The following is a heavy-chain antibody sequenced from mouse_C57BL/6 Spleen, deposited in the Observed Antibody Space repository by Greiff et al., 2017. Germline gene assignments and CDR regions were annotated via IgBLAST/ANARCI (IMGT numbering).Heavy chain of an antibody. CDR3: ARNEGAYGRYYFDY. V-gene: IGHV2-9-1*01. CDR2: IWTGGGT. CDR1: GFSLTSYA. D-gene: IGHD1-1*01. J-gene: IGHJ2*01. Sequence: VQLKESGPGLVAPSQSLSITCTVSGFSLTSYAISWVRQPPGKGLEWLGVIWTGGGTNYNSALKSRLSISKDNSKSQVFLKMNSLQTDDTARYYCARNEGAYGRYYFDYWGQGTTLTVSS.